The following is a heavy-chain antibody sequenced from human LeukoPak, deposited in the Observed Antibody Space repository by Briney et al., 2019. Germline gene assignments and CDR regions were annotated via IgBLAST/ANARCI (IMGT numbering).Heavy chain of an antibody. D-gene: IGHD6-19*01. V-gene: IGHV3-30*18. Sequence: GRSLRLSCAASGFTFSGYAMNWVRQAPGKGLEGVAVVSYDGNDYYYADSVKGRFTISRDNSKNTLYLQMNSLRAEDTAVYYCAKPTGDTGWYGLFEYWGQGTLVTVSS. J-gene: IGHJ4*02. CDR3: AKPTGDTGWYGLFEY. CDR2: VSYDGNDY. CDR1: GFTFSGYA.